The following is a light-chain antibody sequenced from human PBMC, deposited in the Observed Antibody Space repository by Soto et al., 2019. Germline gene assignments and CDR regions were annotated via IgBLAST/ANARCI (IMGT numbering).Light chain of an antibody. CDR3: QQYGSSSWT. J-gene: IGKJ1*01. Sequence: EIGLTQSPGTLSLSPGERATLSCRASQSVSSSYLAWYQQKPGQAPRLLIYGASSRATGIPDRFSGSGSGTDFTLTISRLEPEDFAVYYCQQYGSSSWTF. V-gene: IGKV3-20*01. CDR1: QSVSSSY. CDR2: GAS.